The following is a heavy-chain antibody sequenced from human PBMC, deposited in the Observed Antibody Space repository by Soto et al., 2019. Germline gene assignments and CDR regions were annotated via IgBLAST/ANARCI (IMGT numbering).Heavy chain of an antibody. CDR1: GYSFTSYW. J-gene: IGHJ5*02. CDR3: ASAIGGSSSWYFWFDP. Sequence: PGESLKISGKGSGYSFTSYWISRVRQMPGKGLEWMGRIDPSDSYTNYSPSFQGHVTISADKSISTAYLQWSSLKASDTAMYYCASAIGGSSSWYFWFDPWGQGTLVTVSS. V-gene: IGHV5-10-1*01. D-gene: IGHD6-13*01. CDR2: IDPSDSYT.